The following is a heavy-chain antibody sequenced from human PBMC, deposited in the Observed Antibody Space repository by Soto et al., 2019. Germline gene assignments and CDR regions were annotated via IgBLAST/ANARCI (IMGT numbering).Heavy chain of an antibody. Sequence: EVQVVESGGGSVQPGGSLRLSCAASGFTFSTYSMNWVRQAPGKGLEWVSYISSTGNTIYYPDSVKGRFTISRDTAKKSLYLQMNSLRAEDTAVYYCARSGYFDYWGQGTLVTVSS. D-gene: IGHD2-8*02. V-gene: IGHV3-48*01. CDR2: ISSTGNTI. J-gene: IGHJ4*02. CDR1: GFTFSTYS. CDR3: ARSGYFDY.